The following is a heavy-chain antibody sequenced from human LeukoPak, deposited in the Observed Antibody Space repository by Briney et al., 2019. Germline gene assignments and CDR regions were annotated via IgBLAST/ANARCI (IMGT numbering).Heavy chain of an antibody. D-gene: IGHD5-12*01. Sequence: GSLRLSCAASGFSFSSYSMNWVRQAPGKGLEWVSYISSSSSTIYYADSVKGRFTISRDNAKNSLYLQMNSLRAEDTAVYYCARAVDIVAIAPGAYYFDYWGQGTLVTVSS. J-gene: IGHJ4*02. CDR3: ARAVDIVAIAPGAYYFDY. CDR1: GFSFSSYS. V-gene: IGHV3-48*01. CDR2: ISSSSSTI.